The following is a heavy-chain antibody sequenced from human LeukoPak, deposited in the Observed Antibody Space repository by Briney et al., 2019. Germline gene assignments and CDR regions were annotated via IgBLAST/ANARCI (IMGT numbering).Heavy chain of an antibody. D-gene: IGHD3-10*01. CDR1: GFTFSSYW. CDR3: ARDSRYGSGSYLAFDI. Sequence: GGSLRLSRAASGFTFSSYWMSWVRQAPGKGLEWVANIKQDGSEKYYVDSVKGRFTISRDNAKNSLYLQMNSLRAEDAAVYYCARDSRYGSGSYLAFDIWGQGTMVTVSS. J-gene: IGHJ3*02. CDR2: IKQDGSEK. V-gene: IGHV3-7*01.